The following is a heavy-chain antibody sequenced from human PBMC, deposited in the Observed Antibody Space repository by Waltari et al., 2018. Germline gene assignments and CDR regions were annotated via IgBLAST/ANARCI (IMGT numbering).Heavy chain of an antibody. V-gene: IGHV3-48*03. CDR2: ISSSGSTL. D-gene: IGHD2-2*01. J-gene: IGHJ4*02. Sequence: EVQLVESGGGLVQPGGSLRLSCAASGFPFSSYEMNWVRQAPGKGLEWVSYISSSGSTLYYADSVEGRFTISRDNAKNSLYLQMNSLRAEDTAVYYCARVGCSSTSCLFDYWGQGTLVTVSS. CDR3: ARVGCSSTSCLFDY. CDR1: GFPFSSYE.